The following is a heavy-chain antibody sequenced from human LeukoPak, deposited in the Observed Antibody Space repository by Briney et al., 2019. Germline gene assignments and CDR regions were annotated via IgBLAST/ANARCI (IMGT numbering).Heavy chain of an antibody. CDR1: GFSFSCYW. CDR3: AREEVKSFDN. CDR2: IKKDGSET. V-gene: IGHV3-7*03. J-gene: IGHJ4*02. Sequence: GGSLSLSCAASGFSFSCYWMTWVRQAPGKGLEWVANIKKDGSETYYVTSVRGRFTISRDNAKNSLYLQMNNLRVEDTAVYFCAREEVKSFDNWGQGNLVTVSS.